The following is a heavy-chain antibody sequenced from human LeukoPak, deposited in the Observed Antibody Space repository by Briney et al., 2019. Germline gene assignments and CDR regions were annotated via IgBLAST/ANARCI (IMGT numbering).Heavy chain of an antibody. CDR2: ISYDGSNK. CDR1: GFTFSSYG. Sequence: GGSLRLSCAASGFTFSSYGMHWVRQAPGKGLEWVAVISYDGSNKYYADSVKGRFTISRDNSKNTLYLQMNSLRAEDTAVYYCAKVWRFGELLSFDYWGQGTLVTVPS. V-gene: IGHV3-30*18. CDR3: AKVWRFGELLSFDY. J-gene: IGHJ4*02. D-gene: IGHD3-10*01.